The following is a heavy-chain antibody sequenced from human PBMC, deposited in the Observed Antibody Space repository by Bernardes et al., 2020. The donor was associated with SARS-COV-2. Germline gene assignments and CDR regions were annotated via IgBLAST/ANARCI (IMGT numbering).Heavy chain of an antibody. CDR2: FDPEDGET. J-gene: IGHJ6*02. CDR1: GYTLTELS. CDR3: ATAIAAAGNPDDYYYYYGMDV. Sequence: ALVKVSRKVSGYTLTELSMHWVRQAPGKGLEWMGGFDPEDGETIYAQKFQGRVTMTEDTSTDTAYMELSSLRSEDTAVYYCATAIAAAGNPDDYYYYYGMDVWGQGTTVTVSS. D-gene: IGHD6-13*01. V-gene: IGHV1-24*01.